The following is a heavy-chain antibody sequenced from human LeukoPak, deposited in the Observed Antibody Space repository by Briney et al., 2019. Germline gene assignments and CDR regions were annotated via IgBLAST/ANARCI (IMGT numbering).Heavy chain of an antibody. CDR2: ISGTGSST. D-gene: IGHD3-10*01. J-gene: IGHJ4*02. CDR1: GFTFTNYA. Sequence: GGSLRLSCAASGFTFTNYAMSWVGQAPGKGLAWVSAISGTGSSTYYADSVKGRFTVSRDNSRNTLYLQMSSLRAEDTAVYYCAKQAGGSGNFYYYWGQGNMVTVSS. V-gene: IGHV3-23*01. CDR3: AKQAGGSGNFYYY.